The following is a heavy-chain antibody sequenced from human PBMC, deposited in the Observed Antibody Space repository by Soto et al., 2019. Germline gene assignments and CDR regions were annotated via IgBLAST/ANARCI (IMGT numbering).Heavy chain of an antibody. D-gene: IGHD3-22*01. V-gene: IGHV1-2*04. Sequence: ASVKVSCKASGYTFTGYYMHWVRQAPGQGLEWMGWINPNSGGTNYAQKFQGWVTMTRDTSISTAYMELSRLRSDDTAVYYCARVPPHYYYDSSWYYFDYWGQGTLVTVSS. CDR1: GYTFTGYY. CDR2: INPNSGGT. CDR3: ARVPPHYYYDSSWYYFDY. J-gene: IGHJ4*02.